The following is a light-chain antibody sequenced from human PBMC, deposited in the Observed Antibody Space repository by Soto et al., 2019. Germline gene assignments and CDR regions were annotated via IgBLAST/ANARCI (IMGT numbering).Light chain of an antibody. V-gene: IGKV1D-12*01. J-gene: IGKJ5*01. CDR2: GAS. CDR3: QQAYSFPIT. CDR1: QVIAGY. Sequence: DIQVTQSPSSVSASVGDRVTITCRASQVIAGYLAWYQHKPGRTPELLIHGASRLQSGVPARFSGSGSGTDFTLSINSLQPEDFATYYCQQAYSFPITFGQGTRLEIK.